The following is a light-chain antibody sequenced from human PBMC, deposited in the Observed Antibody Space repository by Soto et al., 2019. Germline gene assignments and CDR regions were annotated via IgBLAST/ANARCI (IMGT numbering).Light chain of an antibody. Sequence: QSALTQPASVSGSPGQSITISCTGTSSAVGSYNLVSWYQQHPGKDPKLMIFEVSKRPSGVSNRVSGSKSGNTASLTISGLQAEDEADYYCCSYAGSSTYVFGTGTKLTVL. CDR3: CSYAGSSTYV. CDR2: EVS. CDR1: SSAVGSYNL. V-gene: IGLV2-23*02. J-gene: IGLJ1*01.